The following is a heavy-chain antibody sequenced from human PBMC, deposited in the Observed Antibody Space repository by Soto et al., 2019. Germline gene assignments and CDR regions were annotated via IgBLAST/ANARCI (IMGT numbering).Heavy chain of an antibody. CDR3: AKDLEPVAGPYYFDY. CDR2: ISYDGSNK. V-gene: IGHV3-30*18. CDR1: GFTFSSYV. D-gene: IGHD6-19*01. J-gene: IGHJ4*02. Sequence: QVQLVESGGGVVQPGRSLRLSCAASGFTFSSYVMHWVRQAPGKGLEWVAVISYDGSNKYYADSVKGRFTISRDNSKNTLYLQMNSLRAEDTAVYYCAKDLEPVAGPYYFDYWGQGTLVTVSS.